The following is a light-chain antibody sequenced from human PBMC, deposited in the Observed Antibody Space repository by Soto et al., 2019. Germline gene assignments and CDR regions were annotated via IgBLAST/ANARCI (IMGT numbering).Light chain of an antibody. CDR3: LQDYNYPFT. CDR1: QGINSY. Sequence: DIQLTQSPSFLSASVGDRVTVTCRASQGINSYLAWYQQKPGKAPKLLIYTASTLQSGVPSRFSGSGSGTDFTLTISSLQPEDFATYYCLQDYNYPFTFGPGTKVDIK. J-gene: IGKJ3*01. CDR2: TAS. V-gene: IGKV1-9*01.